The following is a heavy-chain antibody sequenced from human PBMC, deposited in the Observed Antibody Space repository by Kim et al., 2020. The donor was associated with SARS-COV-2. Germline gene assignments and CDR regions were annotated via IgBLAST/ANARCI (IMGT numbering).Heavy chain of an antibody. Sequence: GGSLRLSCAASGFTFSSYSMNWVRQAPGKGLEWVSSISSSSNYIYYADSVKGRFTISRDNAKNSLYLQMNSLRAEDTAVYYCARPTGYSSSPLDYWGQGTLVTVSS. D-gene: IGHD6-13*01. CDR2: ISSSSNYI. V-gene: IGHV3-21*01. CDR3: ARPTGYSSSPLDY. J-gene: IGHJ4*02. CDR1: GFTFSSYS.